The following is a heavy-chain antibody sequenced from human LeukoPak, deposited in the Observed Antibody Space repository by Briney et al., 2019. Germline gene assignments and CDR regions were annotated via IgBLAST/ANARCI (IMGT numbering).Heavy chain of an antibody. Sequence: PGGSMRLSCAASGFTFSSYWMSWVRQAPGKGLEWVANIKQDGSEKYYVDSVKGRFTISRDNAKNSLYLQMNSLRGEDTAVYHCAKDEAWGRYKDWGQGTLVTVSS. D-gene: IGHD3-16*01. CDR1: GFTFSSYW. CDR3: AKDEAWGRYKD. V-gene: IGHV3-7*03. CDR2: IKQDGSEK. J-gene: IGHJ1*01.